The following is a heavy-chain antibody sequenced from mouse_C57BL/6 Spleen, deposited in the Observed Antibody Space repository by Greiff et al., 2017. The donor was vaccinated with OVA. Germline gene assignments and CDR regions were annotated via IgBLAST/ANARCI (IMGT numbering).Heavy chain of an antibody. Sequence: EVQLVESGPELVKPGASVKISCKASGYSFTGYYMNWVKQSPEKSLEWIGEINPSTGGTTYNQKFKAKATLTVDKSSSTAYMQLKSLTSEDSAVYYCARWGNYGDWFAYWGQGTLVTVSA. CDR1: GYSFTGYY. J-gene: IGHJ3*01. CDR3: ARWGNYGDWFAY. V-gene: IGHV1-42*01. CDR2: INPSTGGT. D-gene: IGHD2-1*01.